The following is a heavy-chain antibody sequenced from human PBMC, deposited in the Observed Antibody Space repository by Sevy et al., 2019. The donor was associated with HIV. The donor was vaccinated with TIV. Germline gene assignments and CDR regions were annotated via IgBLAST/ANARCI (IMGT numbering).Heavy chain of an antibody. CDR3: ARDSWDSSGWYNYYYYGMDV. CDR2: INSDGSST. J-gene: IGHJ6*02. D-gene: IGHD6-19*01. CDR1: GFTFSSYW. Sequence: GGSLRLSCAASGFTFSSYWMHWVRQAPGKGLVWVSRINSDGSSTSYADSVKGRFTISRDNAKNTLYLQMNILRAEDTDVYYCARDSWDSSGWYNYYYYGMDVWGQGTTVTVSS. V-gene: IGHV3-74*01.